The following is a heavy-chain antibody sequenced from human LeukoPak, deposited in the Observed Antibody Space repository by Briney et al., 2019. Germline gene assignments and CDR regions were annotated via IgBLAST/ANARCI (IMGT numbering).Heavy chain of an antibody. CDR2: IYETGPT. V-gene: IGHV4-59*08. D-gene: IGHD3-10*01. CDR1: GGSISAYY. CDR3: ARHPFGSARFDP. Sequence: SETLSLTCSVSGGSISAYYWSWIRQPPGKGLEWIGYIYETGPTSYSLSLRSRVSMSVDTLKTQFSLRVSFLTAADTAVYYCARHPFGSARFDPWGQGILVIVSS. J-gene: IGHJ5*02.